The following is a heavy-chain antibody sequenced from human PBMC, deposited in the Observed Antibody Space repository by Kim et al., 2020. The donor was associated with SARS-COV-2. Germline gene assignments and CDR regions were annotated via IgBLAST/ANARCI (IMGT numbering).Heavy chain of an antibody. Sequence: WETLSLTCTVSGGSISSYYWSWIRQPPGKGLEWVGYIYYSGSTNYNPSLKSRVTISVDTSKNQFSLKLSSVTAADTAVYYCARHARVTMIVVVTPGAFDIWGQGTMVTVSS. CDR2: IYYSGST. D-gene: IGHD3-22*01. J-gene: IGHJ3*02. V-gene: IGHV4-59*08. CDR1: GGSISSYY. CDR3: ARHARVTMIVVVTPGAFDI.